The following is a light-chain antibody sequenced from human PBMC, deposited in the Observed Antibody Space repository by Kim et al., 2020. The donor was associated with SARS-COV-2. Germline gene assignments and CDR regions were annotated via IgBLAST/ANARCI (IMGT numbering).Light chain of an antibody. J-gene: IGKJ2*03. CDR2: DAS. V-gene: IGKV3-11*01. CDR3: QQRSNWPPGYS. CDR1: QSVSSY. Sequence: SPGERATLPGRASQSVSSYLAWYQQKPGQAPRLLIYDASNRATGIPARFSGSGSGTDFTLTISSLEPEDFAVYYCQQRSNWPPGYSFGQGTKLEI.